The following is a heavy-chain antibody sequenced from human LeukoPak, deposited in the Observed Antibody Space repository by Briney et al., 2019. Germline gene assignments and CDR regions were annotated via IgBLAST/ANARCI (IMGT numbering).Heavy chain of an antibody. D-gene: IGHD6-13*01. V-gene: IGHV3-30*04. CDR2: ISYDGSNK. J-gene: IGHJ4*02. CDR1: GFTFSGYA. Sequence: PGRSLRLSCAASGFTFSGYAMHWVRQAPGKGLEWVAVISYDGSNKYYADSVKGRFTISRDNSKNTLYLQMNSLRAEDTAVYYCAKETGYSSSWYYFDYWGQGTLVTVSS. CDR3: AKETGYSSSWYYFDY.